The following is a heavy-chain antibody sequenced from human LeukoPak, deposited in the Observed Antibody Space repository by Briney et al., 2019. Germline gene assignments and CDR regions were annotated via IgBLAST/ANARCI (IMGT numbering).Heavy chain of an antibody. CDR2: ISAYNGNT. V-gene: IGHV1-18*01. CDR1: GYTFTSSD. J-gene: IGHJ4*02. CDR3: AILPPTRRIAVAGTKDYFDY. D-gene: IGHD6-19*01. Sequence: ASVKVSCKASGYTFTSSDFNWVRQATGQGLEWMGWISAYNGNTNYAQKLQGRVTMTTDTSTSTAYMELRSLRSDDTAVYYCAILPPTRRIAVAGTKDYFDYWGQGTLVIVSS.